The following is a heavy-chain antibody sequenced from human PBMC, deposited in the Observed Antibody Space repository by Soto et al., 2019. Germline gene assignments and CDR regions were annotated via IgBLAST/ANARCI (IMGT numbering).Heavy chain of an antibody. CDR3: ARAGYSGYDLTFDY. CDR1: GGSISSGGYS. J-gene: IGHJ4*02. D-gene: IGHD5-12*01. V-gene: IGHV4-30-2*01. Sequence: QLQESGSGLVKPSQTLPLTCAVSGGSISSGGYSWSWIRQPPGKGLEWIGYIYHSGSTYYNPSLQSRVTISVDKSNNQFSLKLSSVTAADTAVYYCARAGYSGYDLTFDYWGQGTLVTVSS. CDR2: IYHSGST.